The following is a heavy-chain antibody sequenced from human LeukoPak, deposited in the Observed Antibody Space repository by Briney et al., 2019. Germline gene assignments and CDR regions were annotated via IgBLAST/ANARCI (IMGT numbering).Heavy chain of an antibody. Sequence: SETLSLTCAVSGYSISSGYYWGWIRQPPGKGLERIGSIYHSGSTYYNPSLKSRVTISVDTSKNQFSLKLSSVTAADTAVYYCARGYSSGWYDAFDIWGQGTMVTVSS. D-gene: IGHD6-19*01. J-gene: IGHJ3*02. CDR3: ARGYSSGWYDAFDI. CDR2: IYHSGST. V-gene: IGHV4-38-2*01. CDR1: GYSISSGYY.